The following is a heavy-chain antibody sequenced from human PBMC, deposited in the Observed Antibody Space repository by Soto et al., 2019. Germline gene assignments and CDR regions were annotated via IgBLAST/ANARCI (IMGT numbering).Heavy chain of an antibody. CDR1: GFTFNSYA. CDR3: AKTRSWGPREIVY. D-gene: IGHD5-12*01. CDR2: ISGSGGST. J-gene: IGHJ4*02. Sequence: EVQLLESGGGLVQPGGSLRLSCAASGFTFNSYAMNWVRQAPGKGLEWVSGISGSGGSTYYADSVKGRFTISRDNSRNTLYRQMNSLRAEDTAVYFCAKTRSWGPREIVYWGQGSLVTVSS. V-gene: IGHV3-23*01.